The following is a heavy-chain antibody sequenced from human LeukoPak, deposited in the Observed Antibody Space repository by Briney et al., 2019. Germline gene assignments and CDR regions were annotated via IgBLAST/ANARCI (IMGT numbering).Heavy chain of an antibody. CDR2: IIPIFGTA. D-gene: IGHD3-22*01. J-gene: IGHJ5*02. CDR1: GGTFSSYA. Sequence: SVKVSCKASGGTFSSYAISWVRQAPGQGLEWMGGIIPIFGTANYAQKFQGRVTITTNESTSTAYMELSSLRSEDTAVYYCASHRGNSSGYSEAWGQGTLVTVSS. CDR3: ASHRGNSSGYSEA. V-gene: IGHV1-69*05.